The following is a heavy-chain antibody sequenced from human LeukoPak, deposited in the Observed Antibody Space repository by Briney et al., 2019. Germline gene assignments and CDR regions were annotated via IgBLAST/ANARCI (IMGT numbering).Heavy chain of an antibody. Sequence: PGGSLRLSCPASGFIFSNYAMNWVRQAPGKGLEWVSGISDSGGSTYYADSVKGRFTISRDNSKNTLYLQMNSLRAEDTAVYYCAKGASSTVTTPFDPWGQGTLVTVSS. CDR2: ISDSGGST. V-gene: IGHV3-23*01. CDR1: GFIFSNYA. D-gene: IGHD4-17*01. CDR3: AKGASSTVTTPFDP. J-gene: IGHJ5*02.